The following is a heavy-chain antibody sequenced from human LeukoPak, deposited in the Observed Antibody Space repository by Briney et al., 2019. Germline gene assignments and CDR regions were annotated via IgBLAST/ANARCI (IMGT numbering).Heavy chain of an antibody. CDR3: ATAITEGPDDAFDI. Sequence: GGSLRLSCAASGFTFCSYWMSWVRQAPGKGLEWVAVIWYDGSNKYYADSVKGRFTISRDNSRNTLYLQMTSLRAEDTAVYYCATAITEGPDDAFDIWGQGTMVTVSS. CDR1: GFTFCSYW. V-gene: IGHV3-33*08. J-gene: IGHJ3*02. CDR2: IWYDGSNK. D-gene: IGHD3-10*01.